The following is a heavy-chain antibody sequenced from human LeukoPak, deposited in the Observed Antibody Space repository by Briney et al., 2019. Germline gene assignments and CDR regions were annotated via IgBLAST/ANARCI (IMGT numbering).Heavy chain of an antibody. Sequence: PSETLSLTCTVSGGSISSSTHYWGWIRQPPGKGLEWIGSIYSSGSTYYTPSLKSRVAISADTSKNQVSLKLTSVTAADTGVYFCARHADSGFGDLAFDYWGQGTLVTVSS. D-gene: IGHD3-10*01. V-gene: IGHV4-39*01. CDR1: GGSISSSTHY. CDR3: ARHADSGFGDLAFDY. CDR2: IYSSGST. J-gene: IGHJ4*02.